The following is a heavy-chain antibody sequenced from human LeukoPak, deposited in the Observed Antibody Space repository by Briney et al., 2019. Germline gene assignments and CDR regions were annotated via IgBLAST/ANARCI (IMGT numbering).Heavy chain of an antibody. CDR2: IYHSGST. CDR1: GYSISSGYY. J-gene: IGHJ3*02. V-gene: IGHV4-38-2*01. Sequence: PSETLSLTCAVSGYSISSGYYWGWIRQPQGKGLEWIGSIYHSGSTYYNPSLKSRVTISVDTSKNQVSLKLSSVTCADTAVYYCARQPRITVMTFDIRGQGTLVTVSS. D-gene: IGHD4-11*01. CDR3: ARQPRITVMTFDI.